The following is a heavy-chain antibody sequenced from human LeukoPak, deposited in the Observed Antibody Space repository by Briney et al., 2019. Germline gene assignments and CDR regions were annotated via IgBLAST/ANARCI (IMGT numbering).Heavy chain of an antibody. V-gene: IGHV3-48*01. CDR2: ISSSSSTI. Sequence: GGSLRLSCAASGFTFSSYSMNWVRQAPGKGLEWVSYISSSSSTIYYADSVKGRFTISRDNAKNSLYLQMNSLRAEDTAVYYCARDGGQYYDFWSGYPRNDAFDIWGQGTMVTVSS. D-gene: IGHD3-3*01. CDR1: GFTFSSYS. CDR3: ARDGGQYYDFWSGYPRNDAFDI. J-gene: IGHJ3*02.